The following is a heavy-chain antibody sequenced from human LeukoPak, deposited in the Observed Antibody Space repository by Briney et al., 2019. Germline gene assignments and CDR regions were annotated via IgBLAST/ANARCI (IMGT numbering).Heavy chain of an antibody. J-gene: IGHJ4*02. D-gene: IGHD4-17*01. CDR2: IYPGDSDT. V-gene: IGHV5-51*01. Sequence: TGESLKISCKGSGYNFTSYWIGWVRQMPGKGLEWMGIIYPGDSDTRYSPSFQGQVTISADKSISTAYLQWSSLKASDTAMYYCARSQYGDYADGGNLDYWGQGTLVTVSS. CDR1: GYNFTSYW. CDR3: ARSQYGDYADGGNLDY.